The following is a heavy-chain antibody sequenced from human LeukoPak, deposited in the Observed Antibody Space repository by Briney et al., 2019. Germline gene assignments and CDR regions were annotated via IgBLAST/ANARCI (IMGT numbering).Heavy chain of an antibody. Sequence: AASVKVSCKASGYTFTSYYMHWVRQAPGQGLEWMGIINPSGGSTSYAQKFQGRVTMTRDMSTSTVYMELSSLRSEDTAVYYCARDTISSGYYPPWDYWGQGTLVTVSS. D-gene: IGHD3-22*01. CDR1: GYTFTSYY. J-gene: IGHJ4*02. CDR3: ARDTISSGYYPPWDY. CDR2: INPSGGST. V-gene: IGHV1-46*01.